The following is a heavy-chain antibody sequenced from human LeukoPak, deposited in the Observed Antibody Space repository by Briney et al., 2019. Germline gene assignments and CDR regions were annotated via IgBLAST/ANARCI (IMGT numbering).Heavy chain of an antibody. J-gene: IGHJ4*02. V-gene: IGHV5-51*01. D-gene: IGHD5-12*01. CDR1: GTSFSTNW. Sequence: GESLKISCRASGTSFSTNWIGWVRQLPGKGLEWMGVIYPGDSDTRYSPSFQGQVTMSAGKSISTAYLQWSSLKASDSAMYYCGRGGYSGYEFDYWGQGTLVTVSS. CDR2: IYPGDSDT. CDR3: GRGGYSGYEFDY.